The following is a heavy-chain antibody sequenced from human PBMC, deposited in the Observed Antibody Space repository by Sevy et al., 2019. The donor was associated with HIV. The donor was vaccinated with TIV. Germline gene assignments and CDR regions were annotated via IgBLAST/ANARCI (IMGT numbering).Heavy chain of an antibody. J-gene: IGHJ6*02. CDR3: AKDHHGDYYYYYYYGMDV. CDR2: ISYDGSNK. CDR1: GFTFSSYG. Sequence: GGSLRLSCAASGFTFSSYGMHWVRQAPGKGLEWVAVISYDGSNKYYADSVKGRFTISRDNSKNTLYLQMNSLRAEATAVYYCAKDHHGDYYYYYYYGMDVWGQGTTVTVSS. V-gene: IGHV3-30*18. D-gene: IGHD4-17*01.